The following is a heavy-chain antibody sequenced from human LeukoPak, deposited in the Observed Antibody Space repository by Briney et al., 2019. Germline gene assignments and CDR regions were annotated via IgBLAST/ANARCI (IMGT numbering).Heavy chain of an antibody. CDR2: INPNSGGT. V-gene: IGHV1-2*02. Sequence: GASVKVSCKASGYTFTGYYMHWVRQAPGQGLEWMGWINPNSGGTNCAQKFQGRVTMTRDTSISTAYMELSRLRSDDTAVYYCARTRKRSYEADYWGQGTLVTVSS. CDR3: ARTRKRSYEADY. D-gene: IGHD1-26*01. CDR1: GYTFTGYY. J-gene: IGHJ4*02.